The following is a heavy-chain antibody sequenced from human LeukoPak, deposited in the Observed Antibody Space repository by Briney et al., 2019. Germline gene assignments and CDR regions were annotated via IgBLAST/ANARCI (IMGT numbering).Heavy chain of an antibody. V-gene: IGHV3-11*01. CDR3: GGAYIASDYFDY. D-gene: IGHD3-16*01. CDR1: GFTFSDYY. CDR2: ISSSGSTI. Sequence: GGSLRLSCAASGFTFSDYYMSWIRQAPGKGLEWVSYISSSGSTIYYADSVKGRFTISRDNAKNSLYLQMNSLRAEDTAVYYCGGAYIASDYFDYWGQGTLVTVSS. J-gene: IGHJ4*02.